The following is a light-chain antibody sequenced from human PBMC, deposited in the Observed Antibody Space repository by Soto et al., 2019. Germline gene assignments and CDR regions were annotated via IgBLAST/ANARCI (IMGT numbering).Light chain of an antibody. V-gene: IGKV1-5*03. Sequence: DIPMTQSPSTLSASVGDTVTITCRASQSISSWLAWYQQKPGKAPKLLIYKASSLESGVPSRFSGTGSGTEFTLTISSLQPDDFATYYCQQCNSYSRTFGQGTKVEIK. CDR1: QSISSW. CDR2: KAS. J-gene: IGKJ1*01. CDR3: QQCNSYSRT.